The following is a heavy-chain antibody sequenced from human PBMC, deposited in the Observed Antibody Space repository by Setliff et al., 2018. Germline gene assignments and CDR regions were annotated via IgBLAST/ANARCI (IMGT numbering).Heavy chain of an antibody. J-gene: IGHJ4*02. CDR2: IKQDESTK. CDR3: ASDWNDAVDY. D-gene: IGHD1-1*01. Sequence: GGSLRLSCVVSGFSFSRHWMSWVRQAPGKGLEWAADIKQDESTKYYLDSVKGRFTISRDNAKRSLYLQMNSLRVEDTAVYYCASDWNDAVDYWGQGTLVTVSS. V-gene: IGHV3-7*03. CDR1: GFSFSRHW.